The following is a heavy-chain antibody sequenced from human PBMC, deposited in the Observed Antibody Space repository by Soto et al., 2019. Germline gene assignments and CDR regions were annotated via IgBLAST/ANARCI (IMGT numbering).Heavy chain of an antibody. J-gene: IGHJ4*02. CDR2: ISGSGTTT. CDR3: AKDLAGATRGRFDY. CDR1: GFTFSSYA. V-gene: IGHV3-23*01. D-gene: IGHD1-26*01. Sequence: EVQLLESGGGLVQPGGSLRLSCAASGFTFSSYAMSWVRQAPGKGLEWVSAISGSGTTTYYADSVKGRFTISRDNSKNTMYLQMNSLRAEDTAVYYCAKDLAGATRGRFDYWGQGTLVTVSS.